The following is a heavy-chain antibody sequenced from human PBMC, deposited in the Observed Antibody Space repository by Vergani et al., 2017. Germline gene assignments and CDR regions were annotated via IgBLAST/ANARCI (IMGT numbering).Heavy chain of an antibody. CDR2: IIPIFGTA. CDR3: ARDYYDTIGYYSGAFDI. J-gene: IGHJ3*02. V-gene: IGHV1-69*01. Sequence: QVQLVQSGAEVKKPGSSVKVSCKASGGTFSSFAISWVRQAPGQGLEWMGGIIPIFGTANYAQKFQGRVTITADESTSTAYMELSSLRSEDTAVYYCARDYYDTIGYYSGAFDIWGKGTMVTVSS. CDR1: GGTFSSFA. D-gene: IGHD3-22*01.